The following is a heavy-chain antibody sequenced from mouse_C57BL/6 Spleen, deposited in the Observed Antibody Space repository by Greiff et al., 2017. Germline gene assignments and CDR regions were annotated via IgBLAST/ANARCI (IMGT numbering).Heavy chain of an antibody. V-gene: IGHV1-80*01. CDR1: GYAFSSYW. Sequence: QVQLQQSGAELVKPGASVKISCKASGYAFSSYWMNWVKQRPGKGLEWIGQIYPGDGDTNYNGKFKGKATLTADKSSSTAYMQLSSLTAEDSAVYFCARRGAGTNFDVWGTGTTVTVSS. CDR2: IYPGDGDT. J-gene: IGHJ1*03. CDR3: ARRGAGTNFDV. D-gene: IGHD4-1*01.